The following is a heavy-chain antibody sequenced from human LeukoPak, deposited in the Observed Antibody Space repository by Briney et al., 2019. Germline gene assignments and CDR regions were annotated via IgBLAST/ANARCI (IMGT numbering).Heavy chain of an antibody. D-gene: IGHD6-13*01. CDR3: AREGYSNPVNY. J-gene: IGHJ4*02. Sequence: PGGSLRLSCAASGFPFSTYWMSWVRQPPGKGLEWVAHIKQDGTEKFYVDSVKGRFTISRDNAENSPYLQMNSLRADDTAVYYCAREGYSNPVNYWGQGTLVTVSS. V-gene: IGHV3-7*01. CDR1: GFPFSTYW. CDR2: IKQDGTEK.